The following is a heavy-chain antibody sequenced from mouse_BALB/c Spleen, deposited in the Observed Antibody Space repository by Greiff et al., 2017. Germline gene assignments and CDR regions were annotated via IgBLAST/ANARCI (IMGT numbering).Heavy chain of an antibody. CDR2: IWSGGST. J-gene: IGHJ1*01. D-gene: IGHD2-4*01. CDR1: GFSLTSYG. CDR3: ARKEANDYYWYFDV. Sequence: QVQLQQSGPGLVQPSQSLSITCTVSGFSLTSYGVHWVRQSPGKGLEWLGVIWSGGSTDYNAAFISRLSISKDNSKSQVFFKMNSLQANDTAIYYCARKEANDYYWYFDVWGAGTTVTVSS. V-gene: IGHV2-2*02.